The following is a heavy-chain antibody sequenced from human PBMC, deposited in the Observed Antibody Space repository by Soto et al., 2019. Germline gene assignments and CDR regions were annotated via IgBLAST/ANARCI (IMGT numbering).Heavy chain of an antibody. CDR1: GGSFRNYY. CDR3: ARLPLRHLVDY. CDR2: VNHSGEA. V-gene: IGHV4-34*01. Sequence: SETLSLTCGVYGGSFRNYYWIWVRQPPGKGLEWIGEVNHSGEATYNPSLQSRITISLDTSNNQFSLNLRSVTAADTAVYYCARLPLRHLVDYWGQGTLVTVSS. J-gene: IGHJ4*02. D-gene: IGHD3-3*02.